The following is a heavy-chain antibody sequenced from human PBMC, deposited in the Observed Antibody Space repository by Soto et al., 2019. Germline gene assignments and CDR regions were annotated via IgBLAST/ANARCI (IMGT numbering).Heavy chain of an antibody. CDR2: MSGTAGNT. CDR1: GFTFSNYA. CDR3: AKKYYFGSGSYVFYFDY. J-gene: IGHJ4*02. D-gene: IGHD3-10*01. V-gene: IGHV3-23*01. Sequence: EVQLLESGGGSVQPGGSLRLSCAASGFTFSNYAMTWVRQAPGKGLEWVSTMSGTAGNTYYADSVKGRFTNSRDNSKNTLYQQMTSLRAEDTAVYYCAKKYYFGSGSYVFYFDYWGQGTLITVSS.